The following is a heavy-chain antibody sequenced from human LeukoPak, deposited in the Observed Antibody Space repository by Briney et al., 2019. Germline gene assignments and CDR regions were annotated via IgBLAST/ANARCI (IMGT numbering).Heavy chain of an antibody. Sequence: GASVKVSCKASGYTFTDYYMHWVQQAPGKGLEWMGRVDPEDGETIYAEKFQGRVTITADTSTDIAYMELSSLRSEDTAVYYCARDCSGGSCYSHYYGMDVWGQGTTVTVSS. J-gene: IGHJ6*02. V-gene: IGHV1-69-2*01. D-gene: IGHD2-15*01. CDR3: ARDCSGGSCYSHYYGMDV. CDR2: VDPEDGET. CDR1: GYTFTDYY.